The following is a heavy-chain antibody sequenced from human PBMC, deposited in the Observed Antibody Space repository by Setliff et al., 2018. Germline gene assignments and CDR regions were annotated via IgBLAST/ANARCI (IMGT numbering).Heavy chain of an antibody. J-gene: IGHJ3*02. CDR1: GGSISPYY. V-gene: IGHV4-59*01. Sequence: SETLSLTCTVSGGSISPYYWSWIRQPPGKGLEWIGYIYHSGYTSYNPSLKSRVTLSVDTSKNKFSLRLTSVTAADTALYYCARGLHDTSDDYYVGAFDMWGLGTKVTVSS. CDR2: IYHSGYT. D-gene: IGHD3-22*01. CDR3: ARGLHDTSDDYYVGAFDM.